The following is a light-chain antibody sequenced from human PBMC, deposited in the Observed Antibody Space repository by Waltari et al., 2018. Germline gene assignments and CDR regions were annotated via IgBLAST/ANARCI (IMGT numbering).Light chain of an antibody. CDR2: DAS. Sequence: EKVLMQSPATLSVSPGEEVTLSCRASQSVANNLAWYQVRPGQAPRLVIYDASTRASGIPARFSGSGSGTEFTLTINRLEPDDFAVYYCQQYHTPPATFGQGTKLEIK. CDR3: QQYHTPPAT. J-gene: IGKJ2*01. V-gene: IGKV3-15*01. CDR1: QSVANN.